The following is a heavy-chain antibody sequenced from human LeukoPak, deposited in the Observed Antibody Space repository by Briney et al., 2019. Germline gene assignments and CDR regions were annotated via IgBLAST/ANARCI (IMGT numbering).Heavy chain of an antibody. J-gene: IGHJ4*02. CDR3: AKDRVPWRPGDY. V-gene: IGHV3-23*01. CDR2: ISGRGGST. D-gene: IGHD2-2*01. CDR1: GVTFVDYA. Sequence: VGSLRLSCEASGVTFVDYAVHWVRQTPGKGLEWVSAISGRGGSTYYVDSVKGRFTISRDNSKNRLYLQMNSLRAEDTAVYYCAKDRVPWRPGDYWAQGTLVTVSS.